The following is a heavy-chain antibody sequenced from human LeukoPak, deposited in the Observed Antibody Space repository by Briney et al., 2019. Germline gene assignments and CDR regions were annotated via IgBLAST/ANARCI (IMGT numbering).Heavy chain of an antibody. V-gene: IGHV1-2*02. D-gene: IGHD2-15*01. CDR3: ARGPRYCSGGICYGSNFDY. Sequence: ASVKVSCKASGYTFTGFYMHWVRQAPGQSLEWMGWINANRGGVDYTQKFQGRVTMTRDTSITTVYMEVSRLRSDDTAVYYCARGPRYCSGGICYGSNFDYWGQGTLVTVSS. CDR1: GYTFTGFY. CDR2: INANRGGV. J-gene: IGHJ4*02.